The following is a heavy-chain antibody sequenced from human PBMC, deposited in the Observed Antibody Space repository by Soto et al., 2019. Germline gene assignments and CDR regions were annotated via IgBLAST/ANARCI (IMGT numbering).Heavy chain of an antibody. V-gene: IGHV4-31*03. CDR3: ASGLYDSSGYYPTGYYYYGMDV. CDR1: GGSISSGGYY. J-gene: IGHJ6*02. Sequence: SEILSLTFTVSGGSISSGGYYWSWVRQHPGKGLEWIGYIYYSGSTYYNPSLKSRVTISVDTSKNQFSLKLSSVTAADTAVYYCASGLYDSSGYYPTGYYYYGMDVWGQGTTVPVSS. CDR2: IYYSGST. D-gene: IGHD3-22*01.